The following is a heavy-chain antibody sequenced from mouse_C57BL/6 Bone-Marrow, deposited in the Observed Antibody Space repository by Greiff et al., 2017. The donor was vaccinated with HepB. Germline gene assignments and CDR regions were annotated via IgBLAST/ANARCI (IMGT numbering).Heavy chain of an antibody. CDR3: ARPYYGSSQGFAY. J-gene: IGHJ3*01. CDR2: IHPNSGST. D-gene: IGHD1-1*01. V-gene: IGHV1-64*01. CDR1: GYTFTSYW. Sequence: VQLQQPGAELVKPGASVKLSCKASGYTFTSYWMHWVKQRPGQGLEWIGMIHPNSGSTNYNEKFKSKATLTVDKSSSTAYMQLSSLTSEDSAVYYCARPYYGSSQGFAYWGQGTLVTVSA.